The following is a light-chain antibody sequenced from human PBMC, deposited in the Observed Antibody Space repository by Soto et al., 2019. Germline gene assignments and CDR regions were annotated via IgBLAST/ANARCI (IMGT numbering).Light chain of an antibody. CDR1: QSVSNN. CDR3: QQYNNWPRT. Sequence: DIVMTQSPATLSVSPGERATLSCRASQSVSNNLAWYQQKPGQAPRLLIYGASTRATGIPARFSGSGSGTECTLTSSSLQSEDSAVYYCQQYNNWPRTFGQGTKVEIK. CDR2: GAS. V-gene: IGKV3-15*01. J-gene: IGKJ1*01.